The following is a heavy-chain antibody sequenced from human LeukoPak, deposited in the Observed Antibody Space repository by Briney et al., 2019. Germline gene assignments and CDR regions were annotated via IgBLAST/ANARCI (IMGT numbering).Heavy chain of an antibody. CDR1: GCTFTSYA. V-gene: IGHV1-69*13. D-gene: IGHD3-9*01. CDR3: ARLYYDILTGYYGNWFDP. J-gene: IGHJ5*02. CDR2: IFPIFGTA. Sequence: VKVCFKASGCTFTSYAISWMRQAQAQGLEWMGGIFPIFGTANYAYKFQGRVTITAYKSTSTAYMELSRQRSEDTAVYYCARLYYDILTGYYGNWFDPWGQGTLVTVSS.